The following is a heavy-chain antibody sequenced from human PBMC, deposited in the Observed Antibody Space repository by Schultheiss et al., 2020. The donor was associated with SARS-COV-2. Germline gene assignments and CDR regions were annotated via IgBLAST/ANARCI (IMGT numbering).Heavy chain of an antibody. CDR1: GGSISSYY. CDR3: ARANYYDSSGYDNWFDP. Sequence: SQTLSLTCTVSGGSISSYYWSWIRQPPGKGLEWIGEINHSGSTNYNPSLKSRVTISVDTSKNQFSLKLSSVTAADTAVYYCARANYYDSSGYDNWFDPWGQGTLVTVSS. D-gene: IGHD3-22*01. CDR2: INHSGST. J-gene: IGHJ5*02. V-gene: IGHV4-34*01.